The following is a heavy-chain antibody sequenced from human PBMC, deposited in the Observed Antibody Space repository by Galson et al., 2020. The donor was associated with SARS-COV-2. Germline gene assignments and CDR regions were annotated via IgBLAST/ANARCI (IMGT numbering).Heavy chain of an antibody. CDR3: AKDPGFSYGNYFGF. V-gene: IGHV3-23*01. D-gene: IGHD5-18*01. CDR1: GFIFANFD. CDR2: ISRTGGGK. Sequence: GGSLRLSCAASGFIFANFDMSWVRQAPGKGLEWVSSISRTGGGKFYADSVKGRFTISRDNSQNTLSLHMTSLRADDTALYYCAKDPGFSYGNYFGFWGQGTLVTVSS. J-gene: IGHJ4*02.